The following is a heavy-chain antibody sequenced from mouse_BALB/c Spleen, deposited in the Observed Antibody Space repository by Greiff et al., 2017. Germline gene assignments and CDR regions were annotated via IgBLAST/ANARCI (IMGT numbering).Heavy chain of an antibody. CDR2: ISSGGGST. D-gene: IGHD2-1*01. CDR1: GFAFSSYD. J-gene: IGHJ3*01. CDR3: ARRGKYRAWFAY. Sequence: EVQLVESGGGLVKPGGSLKLSCAASGFAFSSYDMSWVRQTPEKRLEWVAYISSGGGSTYYPDTVKGRFTISRDNAKNTLYLQMSSLKSEDTAMYYCARRGKYRAWFAYGGQGTRGTVCA. V-gene: IGHV5-12-1*01.